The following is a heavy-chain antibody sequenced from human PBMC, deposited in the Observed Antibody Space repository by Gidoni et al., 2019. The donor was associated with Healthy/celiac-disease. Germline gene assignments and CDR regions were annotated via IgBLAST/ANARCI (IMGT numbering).Heavy chain of an antibody. Sequence: QVQLQESGPGLVKPAGTLSLTCLVSGGSISSTNWGSWVRQPPGKGLEWIGEIYHSGSTNYNPSLKSRVTISIDKSKNQFSLKLTSVTAADTAVYYCAREGGDSGSFDAFDIWGQGTMVTVSS. CDR2: IYHSGST. CDR3: AREGGDSGSFDAFDI. D-gene: IGHD1-26*01. V-gene: IGHV4-4*02. J-gene: IGHJ3*02. CDR1: GGSISSTNW.